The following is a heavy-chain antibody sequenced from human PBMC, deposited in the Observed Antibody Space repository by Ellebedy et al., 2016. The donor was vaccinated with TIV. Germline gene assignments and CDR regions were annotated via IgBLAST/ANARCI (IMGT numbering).Heavy chain of an antibody. V-gene: IGHV4-59*08. CDR3: ARQKYYFDV. CDR2: IDHSGTS. J-gene: IGHJ4*02. D-gene: IGHD6-6*01. CDR1: GDYIGDDY. Sequence: SETLSLXCTVSGDYIGDDYWSWIRQPPGKPLEWIGYIDHSGTSSYNPSLRGRVTVSIDTSRNQLSLMLTSVSAADTAIYYCARQKYYFDVWGQGAQVTVSA.